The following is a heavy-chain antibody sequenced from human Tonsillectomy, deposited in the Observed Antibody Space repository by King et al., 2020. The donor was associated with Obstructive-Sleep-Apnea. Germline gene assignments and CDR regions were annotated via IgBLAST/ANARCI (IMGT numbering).Heavy chain of an antibody. Sequence: QLVQSGAEVKKPGASVKVSFKASGFTFINYGITWVRQAPGQGPEWMGWISAYNGNTNYSQKLQGRVTMTTDTSTNTPYMELRGLRSDDTAVYYCARVGGGYNLDFYYGMDVWGQGTTVTVSS. D-gene: IGHD5-24*01. J-gene: IGHJ6*02. CDR3: ARVGGGYNLDFYYGMDV. V-gene: IGHV1-18*01. CDR1: GFTFINYG. CDR2: ISAYNGNT.